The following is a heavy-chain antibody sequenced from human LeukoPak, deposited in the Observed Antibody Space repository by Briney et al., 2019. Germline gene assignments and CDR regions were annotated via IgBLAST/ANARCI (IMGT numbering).Heavy chain of an antibody. CDR3: ARDPLFPYYFDY. Sequence: ASVKVPCKASGYTFTGYYMHWVRQAPGQGLEWMGRINPNSGGTNYAQKFQGRVTMTRDTSISTAYMELSRLRSDDTAVYYCARDPLFPYYFDYWGQGTLVTVSS. J-gene: IGHJ4*02. D-gene: IGHD3-3*01. V-gene: IGHV1-2*06. CDR2: INPNSGGT. CDR1: GYTFTGYY.